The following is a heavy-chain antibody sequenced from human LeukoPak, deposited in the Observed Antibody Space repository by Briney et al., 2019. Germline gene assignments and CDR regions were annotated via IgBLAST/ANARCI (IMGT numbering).Heavy chain of an antibody. D-gene: IGHD6-13*01. Sequence: SGGSLRLSCAASGFTVSSNYMSWVRQAPGKGLEWVSVIYSGGSTYYANSVKGRFTISRDNSKNTLYLQMNSLRAEDTAVYYCARDPQQLGYFDLWGRGTLVTVSS. CDR1: GFTVSSNY. CDR3: ARDPQQLGYFDL. J-gene: IGHJ2*01. V-gene: IGHV3-66*01. CDR2: IYSGGST.